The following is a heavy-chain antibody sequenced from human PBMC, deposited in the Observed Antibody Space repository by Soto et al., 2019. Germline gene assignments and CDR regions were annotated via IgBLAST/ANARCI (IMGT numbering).Heavy chain of an antibody. V-gene: IGHV5-51*01. CDR1: GYTFTDYW. CDR3: ARLISNCHYYYYAMDV. J-gene: IGHJ6*02. Sequence: GESLKISCKGSGYTFTDYWIGWVRQLPGKGLEWMGIIYPGDSDTRYSPSFQGHVTITGDNSTTTVYLQRNTLKAEDTAVYYCARLISNCHYYYYAMDVWGQGTTVTISS. CDR2: IYPGDSDT. D-gene: IGHD3-10*01.